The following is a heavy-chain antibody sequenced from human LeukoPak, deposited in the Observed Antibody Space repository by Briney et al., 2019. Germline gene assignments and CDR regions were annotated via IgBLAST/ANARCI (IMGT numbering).Heavy chain of an antibody. CDR1: GFTFSSYS. J-gene: IGHJ4*02. D-gene: IGHD6-6*01. V-gene: IGHV3-15*01. CDR2: IKSKTDGGTT. CDR3: TTGHGSSSY. Sequence: GGSLRLSCAASGFTFSSYSMNWVRQAPGKGLEWVGRIKSKTDGGTTDYAVSVKGRFTISRDDSKDTLFLQMNSLKTEDSAVYYCTTGHGSSSYWGQGTLVTVSS.